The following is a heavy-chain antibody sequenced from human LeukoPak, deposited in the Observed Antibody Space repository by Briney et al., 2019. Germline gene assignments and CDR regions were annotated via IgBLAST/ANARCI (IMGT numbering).Heavy chain of an antibody. Sequence: GGSLRLSCAASGFTFSNYAMSWVRQAPGKGLEWVSAISGSGGSTYYADSVKGRFTISRDNSKNTLYLQMNSLRAEDTAVYYCAKVPGRTAREGSGWYGHYYFDYWGQGTLVTVSS. CDR3: AKVPGRTAREGSGWYGHYYFDY. CDR1: GFTFSNYA. J-gene: IGHJ4*02. V-gene: IGHV3-23*01. CDR2: ISGSGGST. D-gene: IGHD6-19*01.